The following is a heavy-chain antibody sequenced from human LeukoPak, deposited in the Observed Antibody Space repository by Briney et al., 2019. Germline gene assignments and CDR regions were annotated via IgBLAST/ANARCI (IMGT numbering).Heavy chain of an antibody. V-gene: IGHV3-23*01. Sequence: GGSLRLSCAVSGFTFSSYAMSWVRQAPGKGLEWVSTISNSDGTTYYADSVKGRFTISRDDSENTLSLQMNSLRTEDTAVYYCAKATGYLLWGQGTLVTVSS. CDR1: GFTFSSYA. D-gene: IGHD1-14*01. CDR2: ISNSDGTT. J-gene: IGHJ4*02. CDR3: AKATGYLL.